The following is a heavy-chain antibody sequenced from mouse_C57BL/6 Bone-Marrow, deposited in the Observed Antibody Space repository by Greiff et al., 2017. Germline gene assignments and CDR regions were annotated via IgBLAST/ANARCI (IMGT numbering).Heavy chain of an antibody. V-gene: IGHV1-54*01. CDR2: INPGSGGN. CDR3: ARWNPWFAY. Sequence: VQLQQSGAELVRPGTSVKVSCKASGYAFTNYLIEWVKQRPGQGLEWIGVINPGSGGNNYNEKFKGKATLTADKSSSTAYMQLSSLTSEDSAVYFCARWNPWFAYWGQGTLVTVSA. J-gene: IGHJ3*01. CDR1: GYAFTNYL.